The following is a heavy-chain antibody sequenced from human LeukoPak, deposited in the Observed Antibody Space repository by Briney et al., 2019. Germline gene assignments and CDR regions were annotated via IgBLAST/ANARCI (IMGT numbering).Heavy chain of an antibody. CDR1: GFTFSSYS. Sequence: PGGSLRLSCAASGFTFSSYSMNWVRQAPGKGLEWVSSISSSSSYIYYADSVKGRFTISRDNAKNSLYLQMNSLRAEDTAVYYCAGVSSGWDLFDYWGQGALVTVSS. J-gene: IGHJ4*02. V-gene: IGHV3-21*01. CDR2: ISSSSSYI. CDR3: AGVSSGWDLFDY. D-gene: IGHD6-19*01.